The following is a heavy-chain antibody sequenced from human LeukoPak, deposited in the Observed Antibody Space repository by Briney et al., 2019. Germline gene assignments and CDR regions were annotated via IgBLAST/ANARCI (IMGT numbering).Heavy chain of an antibody. Sequence: GGSLRLSCAASGFTFSSYGMHWVRQAPGKGLEWVAVIWYDGSNKYYADSVKGRFTISRDNSKNTLYLQMNSLRAEDTAVYYCARERGIAARSLAYWGQGTLVTVSS. CDR3: ARERGIAARSLAY. V-gene: IGHV3-33*01. D-gene: IGHD6-6*01. CDR1: GFTFSSYG. J-gene: IGHJ4*02. CDR2: IWYDGSNK.